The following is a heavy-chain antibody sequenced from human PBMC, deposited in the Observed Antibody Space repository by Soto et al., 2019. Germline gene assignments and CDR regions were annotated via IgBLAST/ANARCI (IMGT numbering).Heavy chain of an antibody. CDR1: GGTFSSYA. D-gene: IGHD3-22*01. CDR3: ASYYYDSSGYLSYNWFDP. Sequence: ASVKVSCKASGGTFSSYAISWVRQAPGQGLEWMGGIIPIFGTANYAQKFQGRVTITADESTSTAYMELSSLRSEDTAVYYCASYYYDSSGYLSYNWFDPWGQGTLVTVSS. V-gene: IGHV1-69*13. J-gene: IGHJ5*02. CDR2: IIPIFGTA.